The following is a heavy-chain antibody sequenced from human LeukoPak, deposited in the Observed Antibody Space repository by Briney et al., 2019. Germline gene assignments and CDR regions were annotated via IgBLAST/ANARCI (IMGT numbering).Heavy chain of an antibody. CDR2: ISGSGGST. CDR1: GFTFSSYW. J-gene: IGHJ6*02. D-gene: IGHD2-2*02. Sequence: GGSLRLSCAASGFTFSSYWMHWVRQAPGKGLEWVSAISGSGGSTYYADSVKGRFTISRDNSKNTLYLQMNSLRAEDTAVYYCAKDRTVPAAIPVRMDVWGQGTTVTVSS. V-gene: IGHV3-23*01. CDR3: AKDRTVPAAIPVRMDV.